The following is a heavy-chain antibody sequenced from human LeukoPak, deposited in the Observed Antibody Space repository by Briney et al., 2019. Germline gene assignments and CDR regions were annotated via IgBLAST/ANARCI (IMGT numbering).Heavy chain of an antibody. V-gene: IGHV3-23*01. D-gene: IGHD6-13*01. CDR1: GFTFSSFA. Sequence: GGSLRLPCAASGFTFSSFAMSWVRQAPGKGLEWVSAISGSGGGTYYADSVKGRFTISRDNSKNTLYLQMNSLRAEDTAVYYCAKDHTSSWSISSFGMDVWGQGTTVTVS. CDR2: ISGSGGGT. J-gene: IGHJ6*02. CDR3: AKDHTSSWSISSFGMDV.